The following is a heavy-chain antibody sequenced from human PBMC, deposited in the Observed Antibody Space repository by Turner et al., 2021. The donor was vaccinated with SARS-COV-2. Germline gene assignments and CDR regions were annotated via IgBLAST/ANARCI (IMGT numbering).Heavy chain of an antibody. CDR2: IWYDGSNK. D-gene: IGHD3-22*01. V-gene: IGHV3-33*01. J-gene: IGHJ4*02. Sequence: QVQPVESGGGVVQPGRSLRLSCAASGFTFSSYGMHWVRQAPGKWLEWVAGIWYDGSNKYYADSVKGRLTISRDNSKNTLYLQMNSLRAEDTAVYYCARDSDSSGLLPHFDYWGQGTLVTVSS. CDR1: GFTFSSYG. CDR3: ARDSDSSGLLPHFDY.